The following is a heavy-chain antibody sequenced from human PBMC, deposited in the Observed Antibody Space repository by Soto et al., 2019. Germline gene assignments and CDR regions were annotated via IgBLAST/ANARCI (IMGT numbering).Heavy chain of an antibody. CDR1: GYTLTELS. CDR2: FDPEDGET. Sequence: ASVKVSCKVSGYTLTELSMHWVRQAPGKGLEWMGGFDPEDGETIYAQKFQGRVTMTEDTSTDTAYMELSSLRSEDTAVYYCATSYGYAHPYLVGYWGQGTLVTVSS. CDR3: ATSYGYAHPYLVGY. V-gene: IGHV1-24*01. D-gene: IGHD2-2*01. J-gene: IGHJ4*02.